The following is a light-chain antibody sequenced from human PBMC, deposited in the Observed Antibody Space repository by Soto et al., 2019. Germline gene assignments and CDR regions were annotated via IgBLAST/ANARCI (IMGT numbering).Light chain of an antibody. J-gene: IGKJ2*01. V-gene: IGKV3-15*01. Sequence: EIVMTQSPATLSVSPGERATLSCSASQSVSSNLAWYQQKPGKAPRILIYGASTRATGIPARFSGSGSGTEVTLTISSLQSEDVAVYYCQQYNNWPPYTFGQGTKLEIK. CDR3: QQYNNWPPYT. CDR1: QSVSSN. CDR2: GAS.